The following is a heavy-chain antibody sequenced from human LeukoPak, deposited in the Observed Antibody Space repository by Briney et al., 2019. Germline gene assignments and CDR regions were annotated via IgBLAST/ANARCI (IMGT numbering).Heavy chain of an antibody. J-gene: IGHJ4*02. CDR1: GYTFTSYA. Sequence: ASVKVSCKASGYTFTSYAMNWVRQAPGQGLEWMGGILPIVNTADYAQKFQGRVTITADESTSTAYMDLSSLRSEDTAVYYCARLTIGDYGDRESGFDYWGQGTLVTVSS. V-gene: IGHV1-69*13. D-gene: IGHD4-17*01. CDR2: ILPIVNTA. CDR3: ARLTIGDYGDRESGFDY.